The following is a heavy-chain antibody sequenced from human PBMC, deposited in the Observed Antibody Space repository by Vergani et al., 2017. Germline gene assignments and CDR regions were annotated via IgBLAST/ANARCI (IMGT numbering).Heavy chain of an antibody. J-gene: IGHJ6*03. V-gene: IGHV3-23*04. CDR3: AKPAXAGPRGYYYYYMDV. Sequence: VQLVESGGGVVQPGRSLRLSCAASGFTFSSYAMSWVRQAPGKGLEWVSAISGSGGSTYYADSVKGRFTISRDNSKNTLYLQMNSLRAEDTAVYYCAKPAXAGPRGYYYYYMDVWGKGTTVTVSS. CDR1: GFTFSSYA. CDR2: ISGSGGST. D-gene: IGHD6-13*01.